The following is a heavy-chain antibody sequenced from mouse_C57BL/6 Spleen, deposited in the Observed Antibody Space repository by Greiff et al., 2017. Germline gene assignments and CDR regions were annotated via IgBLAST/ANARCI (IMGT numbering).Heavy chain of an antibody. J-gene: IGHJ4*01. V-gene: IGHV1-61*01. CDR2: IYPSDSET. D-gene: IGHD2-3*01. CDR3: ARRGIYDGYYEAMDY. Sequence: QVQLQQPGAELVRPGSSVKLSCKASGYTFTSYWLDWVKQRPGQGLEWIGNIYPSDSETHYNQKFKDKATLTVDKSSSTAYMQLSSLTSEDSAVYDCARRGIYDGYYEAMDYWGQGTSVTVSS. CDR1: GYTFTSYW.